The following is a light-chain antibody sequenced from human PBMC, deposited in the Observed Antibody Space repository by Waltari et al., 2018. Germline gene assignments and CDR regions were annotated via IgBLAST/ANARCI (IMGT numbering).Light chain of an antibody. V-gene: IGLV2-23*02. J-gene: IGLJ1*01. CDR1: SRDVGSYDL. Sequence: QSALTQPASVSGSPGQSITISCTGTSRDVGSYDLVSWYHQPPGKAPKLMIYEVSERRAGVSNPVSGSKSGNTASLTISGLQAEDEADYSCCSFASTPSYVFGTGTKVTVL. CDR2: EVS. CDR3: CSFASTPSYV.